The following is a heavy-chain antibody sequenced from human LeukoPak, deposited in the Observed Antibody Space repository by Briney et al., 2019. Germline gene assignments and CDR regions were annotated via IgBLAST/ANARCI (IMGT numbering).Heavy chain of an antibody. D-gene: IGHD1-26*01. Sequence: ASVKVSCKASGYSFTGYYMHWVRQAPGQGLEWMGWISAYNGNTNYAQKLQGRVTMTTDTSTSTAYMELRSLRSDDTAVYYCARVGAIDYWGQGTLVTVSS. CDR1: GYSFTGYY. CDR2: ISAYNGNT. J-gene: IGHJ4*02. V-gene: IGHV1-18*04. CDR3: ARVGAIDY.